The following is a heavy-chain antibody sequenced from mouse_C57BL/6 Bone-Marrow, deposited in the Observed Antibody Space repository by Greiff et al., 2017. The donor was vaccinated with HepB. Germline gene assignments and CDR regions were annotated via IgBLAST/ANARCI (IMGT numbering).Heavy chain of an antibody. CDR1: GFTFSSYA. J-gene: IGHJ4*01. CDR2: ISDGGSYT. CDR3: AREGYAMDY. Sequence: EVKLMESGGGLVKPGGSLKLSCAASGFTFSSYAMSWVRQTPEKRLEWVATISDGGSYTYYPDNVKGRFTISRDNAKNNLYLQMSHLKSEDTAMYYCAREGYAMDYWVQGTSVTVSS. V-gene: IGHV5-4*01.